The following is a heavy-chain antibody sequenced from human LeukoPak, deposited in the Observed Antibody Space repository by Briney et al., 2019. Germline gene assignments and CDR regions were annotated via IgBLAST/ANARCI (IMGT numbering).Heavy chain of an antibody. J-gene: IGHJ4*02. V-gene: IGHV3-64*04. CDR3: AKAGIAVAVDFFDY. Sequence: GGSLRLSCSASGFTFLSYAMHWVRQAPGKGLEYVSATSSDGGSTYYADSVKGRFTISRDNAKNSLYLQMSSLRDEDTAVYYCAKAGIAVAVDFFDYWGQGTLVTVSS. CDR1: GFTFLSYA. CDR2: TSSDGGST. D-gene: IGHD6-19*01.